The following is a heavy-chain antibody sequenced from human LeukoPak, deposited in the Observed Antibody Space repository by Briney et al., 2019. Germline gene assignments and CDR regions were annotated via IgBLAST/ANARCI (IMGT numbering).Heavy chain of an antibody. CDR1: GFTFSGSA. J-gene: IGHJ4*02. Sequence: PGGSLRLSCAASGFTFSGSAMHWVRQASGKGLEWVGRIRSKANSYATAYAASVKGRFTISRDDSKNTAYLQMNSLKTEDTAVYYCTRPYSSGPVSGYYWGQGTLVTASS. CDR2: IRSKANSYAT. CDR3: TRPYSSGPVSGYY. D-gene: IGHD6-19*01. V-gene: IGHV3-73*01.